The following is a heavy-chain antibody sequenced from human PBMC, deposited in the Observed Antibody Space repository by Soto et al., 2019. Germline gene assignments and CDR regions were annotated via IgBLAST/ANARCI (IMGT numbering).Heavy chain of an antibody. CDR3: AKDETSRSYDFWSGYYTGFGY. D-gene: IGHD3-3*01. V-gene: IGHV3-23*01. CDR2: ISGSGGST. Sequence: GSLRLSCAASGFTFSSYAMSWVRQAPGKGLEWVSAISGSGGSTYYADSVKGRFTISRDNSKNTLYLQMNSLRAEDTAVYYCAKDETSRSYDFWSGYYTGFGYWGQGTLVTVSS. CDR1: GFTFSSYA. J-gene: IGHJ4*02.